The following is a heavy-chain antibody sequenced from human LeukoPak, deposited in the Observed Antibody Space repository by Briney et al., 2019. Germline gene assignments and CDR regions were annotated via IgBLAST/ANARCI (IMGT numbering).Heavy chain of an antibody. D-gene: IGHD3-22*01. Sequence: MSSETLSLTCTVSGVSISSSNSYWGWIRQPPGKGLEWIGSIYYSGSTYYNPSLKSRVTISVDTSKNQFSLKLSSVTAADTAVYYCARPTGGSGYEDYWGQGTLVTVSS. V-gene: IGHV4-39*01. CDR3: ARPTGGSGYEDY. CDR2: IYYSGST. J-gene: IGHJ4*02. CDR1: GVSISSSNSY.